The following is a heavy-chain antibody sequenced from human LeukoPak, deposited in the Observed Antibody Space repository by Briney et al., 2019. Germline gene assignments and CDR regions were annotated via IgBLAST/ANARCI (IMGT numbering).Heavy chain of an antibody. Sequence: GGSLRLSCAASGFTFSSYWMSWVRQAPGKGLEWVANIKQDGSEKYYVDSVKGRITISRDNDKNSLFLQMTSLRAEDTAVYYCARVGGRYSPLGYWGQGTPVTVSS. CDR2: IKQDGSEK. J-gene: IGHJ4*02. CDR1: GFTFSSYW. D-gene: IGHD3-16*02. V-gene: IGHV3-7*01. CDR3: ARVGGRYSPLGY.